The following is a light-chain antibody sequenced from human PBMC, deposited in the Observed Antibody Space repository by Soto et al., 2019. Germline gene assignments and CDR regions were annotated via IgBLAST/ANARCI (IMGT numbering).Light chain of an antibody. Sequence: IVMTQSQDSLAVSLGERATINCKSSQSILHNSNTKNYLAWYQQKPGQPPKLLIYCASTRESGVTYRFSGSGSGTDFTLTISSLQAEDGALYHCQQYYGTPPITFGQGTRLEIK. CDR3: QQYYGTPPIT. J-gene: IGKJ5*01. CDR1: QSILHNSNTKNY. CDR2: CAS. V-gene: IGKV4-1*01.